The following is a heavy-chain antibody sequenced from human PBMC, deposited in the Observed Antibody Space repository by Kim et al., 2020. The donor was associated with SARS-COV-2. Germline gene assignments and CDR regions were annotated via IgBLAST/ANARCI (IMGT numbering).Heavy chain of an antibody. CDR2: TT. Sequence: TTDYAAPVRGRFTIARDDSKNTLYLQMNRLKAENTAVYYCTTGGGSSGRYWGQGTLVTVSS. J-gene: IGHJ4*02. CDR3: TTGGGSSGRY. V-gene: IGHV3-15*01. D-gene: IGHD6-19*01.